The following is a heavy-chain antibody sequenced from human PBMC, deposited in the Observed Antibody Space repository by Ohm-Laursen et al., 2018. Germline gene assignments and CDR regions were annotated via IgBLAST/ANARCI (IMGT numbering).Heavy chain of an antibody. CDR3: ARAGWEQYYFNY. Sequence: SDTLSLTCTVSGGSVSSGSYYWSWIRQPPGKGLEWIGYIYYSGSTDYNPSLKSRVTISVDTPKNQFSLKLSSVTAADTAVYYCARAGWEQYYFNYWGQGTLVTVSS. CDR1: GGSVSSGSYY. V-gene: IGHV4-61*01. J-gene: IGHJ4*02. D-gene: IGHD1-26*01. CDR2: IYYSGST.